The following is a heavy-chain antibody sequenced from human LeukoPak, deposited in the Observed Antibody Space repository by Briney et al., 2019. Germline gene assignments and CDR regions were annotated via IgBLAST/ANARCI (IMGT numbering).Heavy chain of an antibody. CDR1: GGSISSGDYY. Sequence: SETLSLTCTVSGGSISSGDYYWSWIRQPPGKGLEWIGYIYYSGSTDYNQSLKSRVTISVDTSKNQFSLKLSSVTAADTAVYYCARDLLNEGNHLDYWGQGTLVTVSS. D-gene: IGHD4-23*01. J-gene: IGHJ4*02. V-gene: IGHV4-30-4*01. CDR2: IYYSGST. CDR3: ARDLLNEGNHLDY.